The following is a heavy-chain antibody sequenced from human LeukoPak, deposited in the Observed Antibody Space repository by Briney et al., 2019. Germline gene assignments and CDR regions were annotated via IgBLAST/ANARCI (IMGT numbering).Heavy chain of an antibody. CDR1: GFTFSDYE. J-gene: IGHJ3*02. CDR2: ISSRGGTI. CDR3: PKEPPPDRSGFDAFHI. Sequence: GGSLRLSCAASGFTFSDYEMDWVRQSPERGLEWVSYISSRGGTIYYADSVKGRFTISRDNAKNSLYLQMNSLRAEDTAVYYCPKEPPPDRSGFDAFHIWGQGTMATVSS. D-gene: IGHD3-22*01. V-gene: IGHV3-48*03.